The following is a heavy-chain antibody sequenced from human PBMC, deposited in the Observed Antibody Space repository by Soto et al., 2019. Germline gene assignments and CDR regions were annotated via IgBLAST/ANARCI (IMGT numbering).Heavy chain of an antibody. CDR2: INTETGNT. V-gene: IGHV1-18*01. D-gene: IGHD2-8*01. CDR1: GYSVLSYG. J-gene: IGHJ4*02. Sequence: QVQLVQSGAEVKKPGASVKVSCTASGYSVLSYGFSWVRQAPGQGLGWVGYINTETGNTYYAQRLQGTVTMTTNTDTNTASMELRRLKSDDTAVYFCVRDRPNSNLDFWGQGTLISISS. CDR3: VRDRPNSNLDF.